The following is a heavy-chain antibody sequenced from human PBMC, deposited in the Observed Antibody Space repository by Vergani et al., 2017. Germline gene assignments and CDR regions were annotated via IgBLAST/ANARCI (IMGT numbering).Heavy chain of an antibody. D-gene: IGHD6-19*01. V-gene: IGHV4-59*02. CDR3: ARGWVSGWYGELDY. J-gene: IGHJ4*02. Sequence: QVKLQESGPGLVKPSETLSLTCTVSGASVNSYYWSWIRQPPGKGLEWMGYVSFRGDILYDPSVKGRMTISLNTSSNQFSLYLTSVTAADTAVYYCARGWVSGWYGELDYWGQGTLVTVSS. CDR2: VSFRGDI. CDR1: GASVNSYY.